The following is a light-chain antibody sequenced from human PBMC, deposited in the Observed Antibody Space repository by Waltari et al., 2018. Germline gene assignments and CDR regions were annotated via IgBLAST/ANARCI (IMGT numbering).Light chain of an antibody. CDR3: QQYNNWLWT. J-gene: IGKJ1*01. CDR1: QSVSSN. V-gene: IGKV3-15*01. CDR2: GAP. Sequence: EIVLTQSHATLSLSPGARATLSCRARQSVSSNLAWYQQKPGQAPRLLIYGAPTRATGIPARFSGSGSGTEFTLTFSSLQSEDFAVYYCQQYNNWLWTFGQGTKVEIK.